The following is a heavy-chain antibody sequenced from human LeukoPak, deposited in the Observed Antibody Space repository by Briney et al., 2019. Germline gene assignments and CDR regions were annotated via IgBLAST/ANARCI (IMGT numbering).Heavy chain of an antibody. V-gene: IGHV3-23*01. CDR1: GFTFSNFA. CDR3: AKYRTTSAPPLDFGY. Sequence: PGGSLRLSCAASGFTFSNFAMIWVRQAPGKGLEWVSVIGSDSGAIQYAESVKGRFTISRDNSKNTVYLQMSGLRADDTAVYYCAKYRTTSAPPLDFGYWGQGTLVTVSA. D-gene: IGHD1-1*01. CDR2: IGSDSGAI. J-gene: IGHJ4*02.